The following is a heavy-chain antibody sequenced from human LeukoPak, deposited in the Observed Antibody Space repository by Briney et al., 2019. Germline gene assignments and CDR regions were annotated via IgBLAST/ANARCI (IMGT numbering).Heavy chain of an antibody. D-gene: IGHD2-2*01. CDR2: ISSSGSTI. Sequence: GGSLRLSCAASGFTFSSYEMNWVRQAPGKGLEWVSYISSSGSTIYYADSVKGRFTISRDNAKNSLYLQMNSLRAEDTAVYYCASDIVVVPAAMPHFSFDYWGQGTLATVSS. J-gene: IGHJ4*02. V-gene: IGHV3-48*03. CDR1: GFTFSSYE. CDR3: ASDIVVVPAAMPHFSFDY.